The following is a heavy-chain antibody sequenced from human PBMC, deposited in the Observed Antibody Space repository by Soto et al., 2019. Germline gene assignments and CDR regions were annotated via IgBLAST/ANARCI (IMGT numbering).Heavy chain of an antibody. V-gene: IGHV4-61*01. CDR1: GGYVSSGSCY. D-gene: IGHD3-22*01. CDR3: ARAVVVIDY. CDR2: IYYSGST. J-gene: IGHJ4*02. Sequence: SETMSLTCPVSGGYVSSGSCYWSWIRQPPGKGLEWIGYIYYSGSTNYNPSLKSRVTISVDTSKNQFSLKLSSVTAADTAVYYCARAVVVIDYWGQGTLVTVSS.